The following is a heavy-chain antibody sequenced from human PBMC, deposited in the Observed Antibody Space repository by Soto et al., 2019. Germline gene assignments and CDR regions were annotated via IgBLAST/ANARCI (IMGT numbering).Heavy chain of an antibody. V-gene: IGHV4-59*08. Sequence: PSETLSLTCTVSGGTISSWYWSWIRQPPGKGLEWIGYIYYSGSTNYNPSLKSRVTISVDTSKNQFSLKLSSVTAADTAVYYCARGFQYGSGSYSTYYYYYGMDVWGQGTTVT. D-gene: IGHD3-10*01. J-gene: IGHJ6*02. CDR1: GGTISSWY. CDR3: ARGFQYGSGSYSTYYYYYGMDV. CDR2: IYYSGST.